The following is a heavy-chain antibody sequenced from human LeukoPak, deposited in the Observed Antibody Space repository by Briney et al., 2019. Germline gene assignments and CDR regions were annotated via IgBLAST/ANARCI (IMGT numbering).Heavy chain of an antibody. CDR1: GYTFTSYG. CDR2: ISAYNGNT. Sequence: ASVKVSCKASGYTFTSYGISWVRQAPGQGLEWMGWISAYNGNTNYAQKLQGRVTMTTDTSTSTAYMELRSLRSDDTAVYYCATLGYCSGGSCSYPPFDYWGKGNLVTVSS. D-gene: IGHD2-15*01. CDR3: ATLGYCSGGSCSYPPFDY. J-gene: IGHJ4*02. V-gene: IGHV1-18*01.